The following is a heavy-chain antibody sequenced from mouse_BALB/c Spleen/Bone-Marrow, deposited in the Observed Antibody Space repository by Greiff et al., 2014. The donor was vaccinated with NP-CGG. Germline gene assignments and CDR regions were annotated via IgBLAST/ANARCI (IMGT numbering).Heavy chain of an antibody. V-gene: IGHV14-1*02. Sequence: DVQLQESGAELVRPGALVKLSCKASGFNIKDYYMHWVKQRPEQGLERIGWIDPENGNTIYDPKFQGKASITADTSSNTAYLQLSSLTSEDTAVYYCAPEDGNYIDYWGQGTTLTVSS. CDR1: GFNIKDYY. D-gene: IGHD2-1*01. CDR3: APEDGNYIDY. J-gene: IGHJ2*01. CDR2: IDPENGNT.